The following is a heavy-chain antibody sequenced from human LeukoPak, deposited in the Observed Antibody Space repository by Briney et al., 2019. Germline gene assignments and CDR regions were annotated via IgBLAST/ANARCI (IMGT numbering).Heavy chain of an antibody. J-gene: IGHJ4*02. D-gene: IGHD2-2*01. CDR2: IWYDGSNK. Sequence: GGSLRLSCAASGFTFSSYGMHWVRQAPGKGLEWVAVIWYDGSNKYYADSVKGRFTISRDNSKNTLYLQMNSLRAEDTAVYYRARGADCSSTSCYPFDYWGQGTLVTVSS. CDR1: GFTFSSYG. V-gene: IGHV3-33*01. CDR3: ARGADCSSTSCYPFDY.